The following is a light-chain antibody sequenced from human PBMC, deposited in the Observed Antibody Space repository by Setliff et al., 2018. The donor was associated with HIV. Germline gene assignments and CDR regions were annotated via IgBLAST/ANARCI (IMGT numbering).Light chain of an antibody. V-gene: IGLV2-14*01. CDR2: EVR. Sequence: QSVLTQPASVSGSPGQSITISCTGTNSDVGGYNYVSWYQQHPGRAPKLIIYEVRNRPSGVSHRFSGSKSGNTASLTISGLQAEDEADYYCSSHAITNTLPFGTGTKGTVL. CDR1: NSDVGGYNY. CDR3: SSHAITNTLP. J-gene: IGLJ1*01.